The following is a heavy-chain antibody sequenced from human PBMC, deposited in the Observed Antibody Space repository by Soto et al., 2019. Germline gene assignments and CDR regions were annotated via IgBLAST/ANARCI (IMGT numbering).Heavy chain of an antibody. CDR2: INSDGSST. CDR1: GFTFSSYW. J-gene: IGHJ4*02. V-gene: IGHV3-74*01. D-gene: IGHD3-9*01. CDR3: TRDGRVDDWPRGSADY. Sequence: DVQLVESGGGLVQPGGSLRLSCAASGFTFSSYWMHWVRQAPGKGLVWVSSINSDGSSTKYADSVKGRFTISRDNAKNTLYLQMNSLRAEDTSVFYWTRDGRVDDWPRGSADYWGQGTLVTVSS.